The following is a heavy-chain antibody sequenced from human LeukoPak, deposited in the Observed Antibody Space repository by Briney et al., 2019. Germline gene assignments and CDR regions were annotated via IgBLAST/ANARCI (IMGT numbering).Heavy chain of an antibody. V-gene: IGHV3-7*01. CDR1: GFTFSGYW. J-gene: IGHJ4*02. CDR3: AREVVGASYFDY. CDR2: IKQDGSEK. Sequence: GGSLRLSCAASGFTFSGYWMSWVRQAPGKGLEWVANIKQDGSEKYYVDSVKGPFTISRDNAKNSLYLQMNSLRAEDTAVYYCAREVVGASYFDYWGQGTLVTVSS. D-gene: IGHD1-26*01.